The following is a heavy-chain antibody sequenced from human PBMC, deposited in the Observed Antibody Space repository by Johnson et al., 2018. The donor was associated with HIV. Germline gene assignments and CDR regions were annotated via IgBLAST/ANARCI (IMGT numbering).Heavy chain of an antibody. CDR1: GFTFSDYY. J-gene: IGHJ3*02. V-gene: IGHV3-11*04. D-gene: IGHD1-26*01. CDR2: ISSSGSTI. CDR3: ARDLRGANWHDVFDI. Sequence: VQLVESGGGLVKPGGSLRLSCAASGFTFSDYYMSWIRQAPGKGLEWVSYISSSGSTIYYADSVQGRFTLSRDNAKNSLYLQMNSLRDEYTAVYYCARDLRGANWHDVFDIWGQGTMVTVSS.